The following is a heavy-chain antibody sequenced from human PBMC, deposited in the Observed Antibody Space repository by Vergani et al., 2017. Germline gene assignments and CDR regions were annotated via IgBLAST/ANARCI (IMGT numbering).Heavy chain of an antibody. J-gene: IGHJ4*02. D-gene: IGHD2-2*01. Sequence: VQLVESGGGLVKPGGSLRLSCAASGFTFSSYGMHWVRQAPGKGLEWVAVISYDGSNKYYADFVKGRFTISRDNSKNTLYLQMNSLRAEDTAVYYCAKGGDIVVVPAANGPDGWGQGTLVTVSS. V-gene: IGHV3-30*18. CDR2: ISYDGSNK. CDR1: GFTFSSYG. CDR3: AKGGDIVVVPAANGPDG.